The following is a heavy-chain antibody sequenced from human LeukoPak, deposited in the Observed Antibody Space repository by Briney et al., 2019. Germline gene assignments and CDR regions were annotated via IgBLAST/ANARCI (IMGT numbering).Heavy chain of an antibody. Sequence: GGSLRLSCAASGFTFSSYEMNWVRQAPGKGLEWVSYISSSGSTIYYADSVKGRFTISRDNAKNSLYLQMNSLRAEDTAVYYCAREARYCSGGSCAYYYYYMDVWGKGTTVTVSS. CDR1: GFTFSSYE. V-gene: IGHV3-48*03. CDR3: AREARYCSGGSCAYYYYYMDV. D-gene: IGHD2-15*01. J-gene: IGHJ6*03. CDR2: ISSSGSTI.